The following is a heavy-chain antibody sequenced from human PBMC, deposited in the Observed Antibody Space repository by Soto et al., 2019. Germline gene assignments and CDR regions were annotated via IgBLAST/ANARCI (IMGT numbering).Heavy chain of an antibody. Sequence: QITLKESGPPLVKPTQTLTLTCTFSGFSLSTSGVGVGWIRQPPGKALEWLALIYWDDDKRYSPSLKSRLTITKDTSKTQVVLTMTNMDPVDTATYYCAHSSAVAGTVPFDYWGQGTLVTVSS. V-gene: IGHV2-5*02. CDR3: AHSSAVAGTVPFDY. CDR1: GFSLSTSGVG. D-gene: IGHD6-19*01. CDR2: IYWDDDK. J-gene: IGHJ4*02.